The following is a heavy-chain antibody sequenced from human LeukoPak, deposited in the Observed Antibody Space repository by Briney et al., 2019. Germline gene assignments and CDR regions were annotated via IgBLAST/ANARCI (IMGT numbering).Heavy chain of an antibody. D-gene: IGHD5-18*01. CDR1: GFTFSSYA. CDR2: ISGSGDST. Sequence: GGSLRLSCAASGFTFSSYAMDWVRQAPGKGLEWVSGISGSGDSTYNADSVKGRFTIFRDNSKNTLYLQMNSLRAEDTAVYYCAKHEGDSYECYFDNWGQGTLVAVSS. CDR3: AKHEGDSYECYFDN. V-gene: IGHV3-23*01. J-gene: IGHJ4*02.